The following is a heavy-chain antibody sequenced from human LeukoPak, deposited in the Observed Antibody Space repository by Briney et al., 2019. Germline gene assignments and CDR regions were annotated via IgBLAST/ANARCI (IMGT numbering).Heavy chain of an antibody. CDR3: ARQYYYDSSGYPNFDY. D-gene: IGHD3-22*01. J-gene: IGHJ4*02. V-gene: IGHV5-51*01. Sequence: GESLQISCKGSGYRFTSYWIGWVRQMPGKGLEWMGIIYPGDSDTRYSPSFQGQVTISADKSISTAYLQWSSLKASDTAMYYCARQYYYDSSGYPNFDYWGQGTLVTVSS. CDR1: GYRFTSYW. CDR2: IYPGDSDT.